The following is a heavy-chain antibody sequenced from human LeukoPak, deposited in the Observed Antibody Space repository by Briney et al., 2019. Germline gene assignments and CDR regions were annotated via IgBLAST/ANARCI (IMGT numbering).Heavy chain of an antibody. CDR3: ASSLGFQVGRFDP. J-gene: IGHJ5*02. CDR2: IYYSGST. D-gene: IGHD3-10*01. CDR1: GGSISSGDYY. V-gene: IGHV4-30-4*01. Sequence: SETLSLTCTVSGGSISSGDYYWSWIRQPPGKGLEWIGYIYYSGSTYYNPSLKSRVTISVDTSKNQFSLKLSSVTAADTAVYYCASSLGFQVGRFDPWGQGTLVTVSS.